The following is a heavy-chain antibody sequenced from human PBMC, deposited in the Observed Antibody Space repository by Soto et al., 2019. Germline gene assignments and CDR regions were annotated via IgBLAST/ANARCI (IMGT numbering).Heavy chain of an antibody. J-gene: IGHJ4*02. V-gene: IGHV3-23*01. Sequence: EVLLLESGGGLVQHGGTLRLSCAASGLTFSDYAMTWFRQAPGQGLEWVSTLSNIGDITYYADSVKGRFTISRDNSRNTLYLKMNNLRAGDTAIYYFTKEKWAIIFGVVTTFYDCWGQGTLVTVSS. CDR2: LSNIGDIT. D-gene: IGHD3-3*02. CDR1: GLTFSDYA. CDR3: TKEKWAIIFGVVTTFYDC.